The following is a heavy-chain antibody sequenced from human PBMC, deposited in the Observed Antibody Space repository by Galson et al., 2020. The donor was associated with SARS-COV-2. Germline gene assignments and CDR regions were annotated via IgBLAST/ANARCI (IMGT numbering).Heavy chain of an antibody. CDR1: GYTFTGYY. Sequence: ASVKVSCKASGYTFTGYYMHWVRQAPGQGLEWMGWINPNSGGTNYAQKFQGRVTMTRDTSISTAYMELSRLRSDDTAVYYCARDYDFWSGYYWYYFDYWGQGTLVTVSS. V-gene: IGHV1-2*02. D-gene: IGHD3-3*01. CDR2: INPNSGGT. J-gene: IGHJ4*02. CDR3: ARDYDFWSGYYWYYFDY.